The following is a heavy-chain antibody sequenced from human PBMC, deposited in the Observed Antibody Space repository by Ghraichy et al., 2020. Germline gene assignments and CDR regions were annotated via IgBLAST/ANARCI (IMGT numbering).Heavy chain of an antibody. CDR2: IYYSGST. Sequence: SETLSLTCTVSGGSISSSSYYWGWIRQPPGKGLEWIGSIYYSGSTYYNPSLKSRVTISVDTSKNQFSLKLSSVTTADTAVYYCARYLKLGYCSGGSCYDFDYWGQGTLVTVSS. CDR1: GGSISSSSYY. V-gene: IGHV4-39*01. D-gene: IGHD2-15*01. CDR3: ARYLKLGYCSGGSCYDFDY. J-gene: IGHJ4*02.